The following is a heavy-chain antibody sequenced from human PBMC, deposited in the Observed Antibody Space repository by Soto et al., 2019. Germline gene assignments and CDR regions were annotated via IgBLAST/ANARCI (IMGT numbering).Heavy chain of an antibody. Sequence: SETLSLTCAVYGGSFSGYYWSWIRQPPGKGLEWIGEINHSGSTNYNPSLKSRVTISVDTSKNQFSLKLSSVTAADTAVYYCARYWGVVAATLAAFDYWGQGTLVTVSS. CDR2: INHSGST. CDR1: GGSFSGYY. D-gene: IGHD2-15*01. CDR3: ARYWGVVAATLAAFDY. J-gene: IGHJ4*02. V-gene: IGHV4-34*01.